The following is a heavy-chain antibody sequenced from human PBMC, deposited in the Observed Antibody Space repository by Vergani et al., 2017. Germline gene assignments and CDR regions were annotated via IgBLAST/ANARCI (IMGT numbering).Heavy chain of an antibody. D-gene: IGHD6-19*01. CDR3: ARHSTVEWLVKLGWIDP. V-gene: IGHV4-39*01. CDR1: GASIRSSNYY. J-gene: IGHJ5*02. Sequence: QLQLQESGPGLVKPSATLSLTCSVSGASIRSSNYYWGWIRHPPGKGLEWIASIYYRGSTYYNPSLKSRVTISVDTSKNQFSLRLGSVTAANTAVYFCARHSTVEWLVKLGWIDPWGQKVLVTISS. CDR2: IYYRGST.